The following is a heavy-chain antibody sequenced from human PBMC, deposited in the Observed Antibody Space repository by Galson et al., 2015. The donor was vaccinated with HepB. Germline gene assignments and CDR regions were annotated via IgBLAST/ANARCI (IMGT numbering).Heavy chain of an antibody. CDR2: ISGSGGSA. CDR1: GFSFSSYA. Sequence: SLRLSCAASGFSFSSYAVNWVRQAPGKGLEWVSGISGSGGSAYYADSVKGRFTMSRDNSKNTLYLQMSSLRAEDTAVYYCVKGGRRLWPFDYWGQGTLATVS. CDR3: VKGGRRLWPFDY. J-gene: IGHJ4*02. D-gene: IGHD2-21*01. V-gene: IGHV3-23*01.